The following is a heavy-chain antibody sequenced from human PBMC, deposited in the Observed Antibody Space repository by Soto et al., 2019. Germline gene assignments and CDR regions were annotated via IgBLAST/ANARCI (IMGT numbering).Heavy chain of an antibody. Sequence: QLHLVQSGAVVKKPGASVTVSCSASGYPVTAYYMHWVRQAPGLGLEWMGGINPATGAAKYTQTFQDRVTMDKDTSTSTVFMEVSGHTSEDTAVFYCARGGGVGVAGSAAFDMWGQGTLVTVSS. CDR1: GYPVTAYY. D-gene: IGHD3-3*01. V-gene: IGHV1-2*02. J-gene: IGHJ3*02. CDR3: ARGGGVGVAGSAAFDM. CDR2: INPATGAA.